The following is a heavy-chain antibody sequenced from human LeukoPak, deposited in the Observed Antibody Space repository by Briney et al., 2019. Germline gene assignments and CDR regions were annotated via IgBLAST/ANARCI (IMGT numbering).Heavy chain of an antibody. D-gene: IGHD6-19*01. CDR1: GYTFTSYG. Sequence: GASVKVSCKASGYTFTSYGISWVRQAPGQGLEWMGWISAYNGNTNYAQKLQGRVTMTTDTSTSTAYMELRSLRSDDTAVYYCARARVEQWLLNYYYYMDVWGKGTTVTVSS. CDR2: ISAYNGNT. CDR3: ARARVEQWLLNYYYYMDV. J-gene: IGHJ6*03. V-gene: IGHV1-18*01.